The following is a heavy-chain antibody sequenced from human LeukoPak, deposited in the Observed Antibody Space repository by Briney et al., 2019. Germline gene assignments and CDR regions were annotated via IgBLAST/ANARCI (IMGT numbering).Heavy chain of an antibody. J-gene: IGHJ4*02. CDR1: GYTFTTYD. V-gene: IGHV1-8*01. D-gene: IGHD3-9*01. Sequence: ASVKVSCKASGYTFTTYDMTWVRQATGQGLEWMGWMNPGSGDTAYAQKFQDRVTMTRDTSISTAYMELSSLESEDTAIYYCARGLGDYNTDWFPVSGYWGQGTLVTVSS. CDR2: MNPGSGDT. CDR3: ARGLGDYNTDWFPVSGY.